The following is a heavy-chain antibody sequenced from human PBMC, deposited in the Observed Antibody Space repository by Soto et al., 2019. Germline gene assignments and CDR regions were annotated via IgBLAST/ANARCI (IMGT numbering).Heavy chain of an antibody. CDR3: ARHSIRAHSGWYTYGMDV. CDR1: GGSISSSSYY. CDR2: IYYSGST. Sequence: SETLSLTCTVSGGSISSSSYYWGWIRQPPGKGLEWIGSIYYSGSTYYNPSLKSRVTISVDTSKNHFSLKLSSVTAADTAVYYCARHSIRAHSGWYTYGMDVWGQGTTVTVSS. V-gene: IGHV4-39*01. D-gene: IGHD6-19*01. J-gene: IGHJ6*02.